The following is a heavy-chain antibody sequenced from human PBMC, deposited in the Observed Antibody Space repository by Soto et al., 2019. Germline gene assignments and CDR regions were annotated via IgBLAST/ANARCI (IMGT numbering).Heavy chain of an antibody. CDR1: GGSVSSGSYY. V-gene: IGHV4-61*01. J-gene: IGHJ5*02. Sequence: SETLSLTCTVSGGSVSSGSYYWSWIRQPPGKGLEWIGYIYYSGSTNYNPSLKSRVTISVDTPKNQFSLKLSSVTAADTAVYYCARLNFRGYCSGGSCPNWFDPWGQGTLVTVSS. D-gene: IGHD2-15*01. CDR2: IYYSGST. CDR3: ARLNFRGYCSGGSCPNWFDP.